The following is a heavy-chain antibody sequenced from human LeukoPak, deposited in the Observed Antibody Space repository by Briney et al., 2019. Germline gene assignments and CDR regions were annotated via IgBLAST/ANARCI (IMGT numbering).Heavy chain of an antibody. D-gene: IGHD5-18*01. V-gene: IGHV3-21*01. CDR1: GFIFSSYS. CDR3: ARDEYSYGYGYYYMDV. Sequence: PGGSLRLSCAASGFIFSSYSMNWVRQAPGKGLEWVSSISSSSSYIYYADSVKGRFTISRDNAKNSLYLQMNSLRAEDTAVYYCARDEYSYGYGYYYMDVWGKGTTVTISS. J-gene: IGHJ6*03. CDR2: ISSSSSYI.